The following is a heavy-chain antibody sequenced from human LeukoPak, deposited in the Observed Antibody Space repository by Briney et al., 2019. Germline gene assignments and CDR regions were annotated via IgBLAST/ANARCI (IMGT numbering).Heavy chain of an antibody. D-gene: IGHD4-17*01. CDR1: GYTFTGYY. J-gene: IGHJ4*02. CDR2: INPNSDGT. V-gene: IGHV1-2*02. Sequence: GASVKVSCKASGYTFTGYYMHWVRQAPGQGLEWMGWINPNSDGTNYAQKFQGRVTMTRDTSISTAYMELSRLRSDDTAVYYCARASHDYGDYSHFDYWGQGTLVTVSS. CDR3: ARASHDYGDYSHFDY.